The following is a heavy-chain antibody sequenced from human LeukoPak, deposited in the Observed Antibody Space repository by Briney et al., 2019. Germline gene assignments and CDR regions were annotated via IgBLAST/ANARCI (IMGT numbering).Heavy chain of an antibody. V-gene: IGHV3-23*01. Sequence: PGGSLRLSCAASGFTFSSYAMSWVRQAPGKGLEWVSTINSYGAYTYYADSVRGRFTISRDNSKNTLYLQMNSLRADDTAVFYCAKRDSSGSYYFDYWGQGTLVTVSS. CDR2: INSYGAYT. D-gene: IGHD3-22*01. CDR1: GFTFSSYA. J-gene: IGHJ4*02. CDR3: AKRDSSGSYYFDY.